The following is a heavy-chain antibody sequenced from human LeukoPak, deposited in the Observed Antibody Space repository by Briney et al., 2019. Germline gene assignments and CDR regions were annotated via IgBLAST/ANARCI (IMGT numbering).Heavy chain of an antibody. J-gene: IGHJ5*02. CDR3: ARDAVDGSGNWFDP. CDR2: ISAYNGNT. D-gene: IGHD3-10*01. Sequence: GASVKVSCKASGYTFTSYGISWVRQAPGQELEWMVWISAYNGNTNYAQKLQGRVTMTIDTSTSTAYMELRSLRSDDTAVYYCARDAVDGSGNWFDPWGQGTLVTVSS. V-gene: IGHV1-18*01. CDR1: GYTFTSYG.